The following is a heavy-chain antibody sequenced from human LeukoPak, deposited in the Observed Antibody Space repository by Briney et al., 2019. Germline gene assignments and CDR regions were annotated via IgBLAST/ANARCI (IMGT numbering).Heavy chain of an antibody. CDR3: ARDWNYDSSGYYYDESAEYFQH. V-gene: IGHV1-69*05. CDR1: GGTFSSYA. Sequence: SVKVSCKASGGTFSSYAISWVRQAPGQGLEWMGRIIPIFGTANYAQKFQGRVTITTDESTSTAYMGLSSLRSEDTAVYYCARDWNYDSSGYYYDESAEYFQHWGQGTLVTVSS. J-gene: IGHJ1*01. D-gene: IGHD3-22*01. CDR2: IIPIFGTA.